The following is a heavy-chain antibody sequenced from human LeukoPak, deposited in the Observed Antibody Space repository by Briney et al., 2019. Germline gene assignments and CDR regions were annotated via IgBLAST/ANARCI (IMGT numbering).Heavy chain of an antibody. D-gene: IGHD6-19*01. J-gene: IGHJ4*02. CDR2: ISSNGGNT. CDR1: GFSFSTYA. V-gene: IGHV3-64*01. CDR3: ARRDTSGYFSDY. Sequence: GGSRRLSCAASGFSFSTYAMSWVRQAPGKGLEYVAAISSNGGNTYYPNSMKGRFTISRDNSKNTLYLQMGSLRVEDMAVYYCARRDTSGYFSDYWGQGTLATVSS.